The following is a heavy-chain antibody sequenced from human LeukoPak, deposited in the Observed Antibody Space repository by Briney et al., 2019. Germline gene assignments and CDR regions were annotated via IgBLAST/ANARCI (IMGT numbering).Heavy chain of an antibody. CDR1: GYTFTGYY. CDR3: AREGYCSGGSCYYDYYYYMDV. J-gene: IGHJ6*03. Sequence: GASVKVSCKASGYTFTGYYMHWVRQAPGQGLERMGRIIPIFGTANYAQKFQGRVTITADKSTSTAYMELSSLRSEDTAVYYCAREGYCSGGSCYYDYYYYMDVWGKGTTVTVSS. D-gene: IGHD2-15*01. V-gene: IGHV1-69*06. CDR2: IIPIFGTA.